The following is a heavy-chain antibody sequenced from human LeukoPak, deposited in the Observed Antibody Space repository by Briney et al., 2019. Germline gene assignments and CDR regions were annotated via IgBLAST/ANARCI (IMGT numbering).Heavy chain of an antibody. CDR2: IDASGDTI. J-gene: IGHJ6*03. CDR1: GFTFRSYE. Sequence: GGSLRLSCSASGFTFRSYEMNWVRQAPGMGLEWVSYIDASGDTIHYADSVKGRFTISRDDAKNSLYLQMNSLRAEDTALYYCARGVGRAWYYYYMDVWGKGTTVTVSS. V-gene: IGHV3-48*03. CDR3: ARGVGRAWYYYYMDV. D-gene: IGHD3-10*01.